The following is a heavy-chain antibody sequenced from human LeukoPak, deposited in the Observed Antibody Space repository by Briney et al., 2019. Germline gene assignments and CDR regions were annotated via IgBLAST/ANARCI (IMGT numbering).Heavy chain of an antibody. J-gene: IGHJ3*02. CDR2: IKYDGSIS. CDR3: ARDVRAVAGLVAFDI. Sequence: GGSLRLSCAASGFALSNYWMHWVRQAPGKGLEWVARIKYDGSISSYVDSVKGRFTISRDTGKNTLYLQMNSLRAEDTALYYCARDVRAVAGLVAFDIWGQGTMVTVSS. CDR1: GFALSNYW. V-gene: IGHV3-74*01. D-gene: IGHD6-19*01.